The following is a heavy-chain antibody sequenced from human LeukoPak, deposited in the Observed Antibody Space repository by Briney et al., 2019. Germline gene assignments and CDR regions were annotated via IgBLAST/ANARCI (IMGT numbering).Heavy chain of an antibody. V-gene: IGHV3-23*01. D-gene: IGHD2-2*01. CDR3: AKGGDIVVVPAATRNWFDP. CDR1: GFTFSSYA. Sequence: PGASLRLSCAASGFTFSSYAMSWVRQAPRKGLEWVSAISGSGGSTYYADSVKGRFTISRDNSKNTLYLQMNSLRAEDTAVYYCAKGGDIVVVPAATRNWFDPWGQGTLVTVSS. J-gene: IGHJ5*02. CDR2: ISGSGGST.